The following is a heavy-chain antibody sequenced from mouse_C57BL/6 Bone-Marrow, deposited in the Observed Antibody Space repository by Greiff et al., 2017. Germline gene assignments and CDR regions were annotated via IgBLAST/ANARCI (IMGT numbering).Heavy chain of an antibody. J-gene: IGHJ4*01. Sequence: VMLVESGPGLVAPSQSLSITCTVSGFSLTSYAISWVRQPPGKGLEWLGVIWTGGGTNYNSALKSRLSISKDNSKSQVFLKMNSLQTDDTARYYCDRGPLYYDGYYAMDYWGQGTSVTVSS. V-gene: IGHV2-9-1*01. D-gene: IGHD2-4*01. CDR2: IWTGGGT. CDR1: GFSLTSYA. CDR3: DRGPLYYDGYYAMDY.